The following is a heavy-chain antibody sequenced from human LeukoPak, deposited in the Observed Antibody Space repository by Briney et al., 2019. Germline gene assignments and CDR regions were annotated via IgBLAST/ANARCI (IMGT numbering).Heavy chain of an antibody. J-gene: IGHJ4*02. D-gene: IGHD3-22*01. CDR1: GGSISSGGYY. V-gene: IGHV4-31*03. CDR3: ARITYYYDSSGYHQGWYFDY. Sequence: SETLSLTCTVSGGSISSGGYYWSWIRQHPGMGLEWIGYIYYSGSTYYNPSLKSRVTISVDTSKNQFSLKLSSVTAADTAVYYCARITYYYDSSGYHQGWYFDYWGQGTLVTVSS. CDR2: IYYSGST.